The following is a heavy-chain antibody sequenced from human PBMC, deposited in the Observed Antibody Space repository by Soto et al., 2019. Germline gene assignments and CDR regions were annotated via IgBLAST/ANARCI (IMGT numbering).Heavy chain of an antibody. CDR3: ASSTEYSSSSCAY. J-gene: IGHJ4*02. V-gene: IGHV3-30-3*01. CDR1: GFTFSSYA. CDR2: ISYDGSNK. D-gene: IGHD6-6*01. Sequence: GGSLRLSCAASGFTFSSYAMHWVRQAPGKGLEWVAVISYDGSNKYYADSVKGRFTISRDNSKNTLYLQMNSLRAEDTAVYYCASSTEYSSSSCAYWGQGTLVTVSS.